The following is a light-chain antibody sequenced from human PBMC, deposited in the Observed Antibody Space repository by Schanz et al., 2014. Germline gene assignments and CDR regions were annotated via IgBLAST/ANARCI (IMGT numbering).Light chain of an antibody. J-gene: IGKJ4*01. CDR2: GAS. CDR1: QSVSSF. Sequence: EIVMTQSPATLSVSPGERATLSCRASQSVSSFLAWYHQKPGQAPRLLIFGASTRATGIPDRISGSGSGTDFTLTISRLEPEDFAVYYCQQYASSPPTFGGGTKVEIK. V-gene: IGKV3-20*01. CDR3: QQYASSPPT.